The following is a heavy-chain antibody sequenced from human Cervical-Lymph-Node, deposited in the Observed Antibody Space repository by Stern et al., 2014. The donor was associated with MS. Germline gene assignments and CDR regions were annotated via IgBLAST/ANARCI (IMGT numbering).Heavy chain of an antibody. V-gene: IGHV4-39*01. CDR1: GGSISRSTYY. CDR2: IYYSGTT. CDR3: ARHDGWLPHY. J-gene: IGHJ4*02. D-gene: IGHD5-12*01. Sequence: QLQLQESGPGLVKPSETLSLTCSVSGGSISRSTYYWGWIRQPPGKGLEWIGSIYYSGTTYYNPSLKSRVTINTATNPFSPRMDSVTAADTAVYYCARHDGWLPHYWSQGTLVTVSS.